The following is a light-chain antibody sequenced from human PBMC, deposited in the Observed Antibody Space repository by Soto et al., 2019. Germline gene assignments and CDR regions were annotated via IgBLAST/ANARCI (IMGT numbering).Light chain of an antibody. Sequence: IPMTQSPSTLSASVGDRVTITCRASQSISNWLAWYQQKPGKAPKLLIYDVSRLESGVPSRFSGSGSGTEFIITISSLQPDDFATYYCQQYNSYPWTFGQGTKVEIK. CDR2: DVS. CDR1: QSISNW. V-gene: IGKV1-5*01. J-gene: IGKJ1*01. CDR3: QQYNSYPWT.